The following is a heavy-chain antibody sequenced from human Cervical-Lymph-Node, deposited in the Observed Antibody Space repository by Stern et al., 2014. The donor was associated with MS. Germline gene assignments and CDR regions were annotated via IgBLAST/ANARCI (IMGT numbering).Heavy chain of an antibody. D-gene: IGHD6-13*01. Sequence: VQLVESGGGVVQPGRSLRLSCAASGFSFSRYAMHWVRQAPGTGLAWGALRGYDGSNPYYADSVTGRFTISRDKFKNTLYLQINSLRAEYTSVYYCASAYSSSHYYFDYWGQGTLVTVSS. CDR1: GFSFSRYA. CDR2: RGYDGSNP. J-gene: IGHJ4*02. V-gene: IGHV3-33*01. CDR3: ASAYSSSHYYFDY.